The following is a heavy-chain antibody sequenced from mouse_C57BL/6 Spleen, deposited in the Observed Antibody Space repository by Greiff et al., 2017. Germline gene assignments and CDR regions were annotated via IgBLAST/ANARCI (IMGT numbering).Heavy chain of an antibody. Sequence: QVQLQQPGAELVKPGASVKMSCKASGYTFTSYWITWVKQRPGQGLEWIGDIYPGSGSTNYNEKFKSKATLTVDTSSSTAYMQLNSLTSEDSAVYYCAKEGIYDGYYHFDYWGQGTTLTVSS. CDR3: AKEGIYDGYYHFDY. J-gene: IGHJ2*01. CDR2: IYPGSGST. V-gene: IGHV1-55*01. CDR1: GYTFTSYW. D-gene: IGHD2-3*01.